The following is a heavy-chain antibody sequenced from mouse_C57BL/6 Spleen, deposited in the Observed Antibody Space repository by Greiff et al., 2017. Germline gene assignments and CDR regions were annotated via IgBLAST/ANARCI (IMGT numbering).Heavy chain of an antibody. D-gene: IGHD2-1*01. CDR2: INPNNGGT. Sequence: EVQLQQSGPELVKPGASVKIPCKASGYTFTDYNMDWVKQSHGKSLEWIGDINPNNGGTIYNQKFKGKATLTVDKSSSTAYMERRSLTSEDAAVYYCARASIYYKYFDVWGTGTTVTVSS. CDR1: GYTFTDYN. CDR3: ARASIYYKYFDV. J-gene: IGHJ1*03. V-gene: IGHV1-18*01.